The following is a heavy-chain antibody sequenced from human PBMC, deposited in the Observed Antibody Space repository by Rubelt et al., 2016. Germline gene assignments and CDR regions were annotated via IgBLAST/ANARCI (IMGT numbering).Heavy chain of an antibody. V-gene: IGHV4-39*01. CDR3: ARETSGSYSSDY. D-gene: IGHD1-26*01. CDR2: IYYSGST. CDR1: GGSISSSSYY. Sequence: QLQLQESGPGLVKPSETLSLTCTVSGGSISSSSYYWGWIRQPPGKGLEWIGSIYYSGSTYYNPSIKSRVTMSVDSSKNQVSLKLSSVTAADTAVYYCARETSGSYSSDYWGQGTLVTVSS. J-gene: IGHJ4*02.